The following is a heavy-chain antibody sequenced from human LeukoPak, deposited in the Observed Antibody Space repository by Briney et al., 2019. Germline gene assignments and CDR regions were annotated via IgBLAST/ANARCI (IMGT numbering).Heavy chain of an antibody. V-gene: IGHV3-48*01. J-gene: IGHJ4*02. CDR3: ARDFFFIAVAGNG. CDR2: ISSSSSTI. Sequence: GGSLRLSCAASGFTFSSYSMNWVRQAPGKGLEWVSYISSSSSTIYYADSVKGRFTISRDNAKNSLYLQMNSLRAEDTAVYYCARDFFFIAVAGNGWGQGTLVTVSS. CDR1: GFTFSSYS. D-gene: IGHD6-19*01.